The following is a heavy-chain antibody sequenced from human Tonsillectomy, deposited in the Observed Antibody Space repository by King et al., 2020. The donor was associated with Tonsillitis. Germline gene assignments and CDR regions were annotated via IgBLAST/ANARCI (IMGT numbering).Heavy chain of an antibody. D-gene: IGHD4-23*01. J-gene: IGHJ3*02. CDR1: GFTFSSYS. CDR3: ARDYPPYGDYDYGGNSGAFDI. CDR2: ITSSSSYI. V-gene: IGHV3-21*01. Sequence: VQLVESGGGLVEPGGSLRLSCAASGFTFSSYSMNWVRQAPGKGLEWVSSITSSSSYIYYADSVKGRFTISRDNAKNSLYLQMNSLRAEDTAVYYCARDYPPYGDYDYGGNSGAFDIWGQGTMVTVSS.